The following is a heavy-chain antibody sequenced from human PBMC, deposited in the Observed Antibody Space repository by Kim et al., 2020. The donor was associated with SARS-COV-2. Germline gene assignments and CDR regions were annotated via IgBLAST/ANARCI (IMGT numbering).Heavy chain of an antibody. CDR1: GFTFGDYA. V-gene: IGHV3-9*01. Sequence: GGSLRLSCAASGFTFGDYAMHWVRQAPGKGLEWVSGISWNSGSIGYADSVKGRFTISRDNAKNSLYLQMNSLRAEDTALYYCAKDMNGDTVTTFYYYYYGMDVWGHGTTVTVSS. CDR3: AKDMNGDTVTTFYYYYYGMDV. D-gene: IGHD4-17*01. CDR2: ISWNSGSI. J-gene: IGHJ6*01.